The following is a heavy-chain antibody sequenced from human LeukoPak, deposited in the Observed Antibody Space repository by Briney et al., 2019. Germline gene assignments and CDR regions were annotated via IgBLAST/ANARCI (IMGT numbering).Heavy chain of an antibody. J-gene: IGHJ4*02. Sequence: PGGSLRLSCAASGFTFSTYSMKWVRQAPGKGLECVSYISYSSSPIYYADSVKGRFTISRDNAKNSLYLQMNSLRAEDTAVYYCARAVGNHFDYWGQGTLVTVPS. CDR3: ARAVGNHFDY. D-gene: IGHD4-23*01. CDR1: GFTFSTYS. V-gene: IGHV3-48*01. CDR2: ISYSSSPI.